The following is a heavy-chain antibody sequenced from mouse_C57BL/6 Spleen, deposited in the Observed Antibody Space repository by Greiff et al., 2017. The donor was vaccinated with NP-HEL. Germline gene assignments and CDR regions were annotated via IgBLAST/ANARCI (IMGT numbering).Heavy chain of an antibody. CDR3: ARDGSSYRDY. CDR2: INPSTGGT. V-gene: IGHV1-42*01. J-gene: IGHJ2*01. D-gene: IGHD1-1*01. CDR1: GYSFTGYY. Sequence: VQLQQSGPELVKPGASVKISCKASGYSFTGYYMNWVKQSPEKSLEWIGEINPSTGGTTYNQKFKAKATLTVDKSSSPAYMQLKSLTSEDSAVYYCARDGSSYRDYWGQGTTLTVSS.